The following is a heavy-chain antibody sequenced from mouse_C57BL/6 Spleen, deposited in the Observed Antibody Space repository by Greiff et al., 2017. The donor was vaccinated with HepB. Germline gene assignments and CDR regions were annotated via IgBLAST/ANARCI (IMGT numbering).Heavy chain of an antibody. CDR1: GYTFTDYY. J-gene: IGHJ1*03. Sequence: EVQRVESGPVLVKPGASVKMSCKASGYTFTDYYMNWVKQSHGKSLEWIGVINPYNGGTSYNQKFKGKATLTVDKSSSTAYMELNSLTSEDSAVYYCAREGLLRYFDVWGTGTTVTVSS. D-gene: IGHD2-3*01. CDR3: AREGLLRYFDV. V-gene: IGHV1-19*01. CDR2: INPYNGGT.